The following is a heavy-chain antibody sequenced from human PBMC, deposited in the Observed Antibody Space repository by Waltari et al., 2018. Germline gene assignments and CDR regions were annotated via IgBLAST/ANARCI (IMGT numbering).Heavy chain of an antibody. D-gene: IGHD3-3*01. J-gene: IGHJ4*02. CDR3: TRDYDFWSGYPLLDY. Sequence: EVQLVESGGGLVQPGRSLTLSCLTSGFNFGVHSMCWFRQAPGKGLEWVGYIRTKTYGGTTEYAASVKGRFTISRDDSKTIAYLQMSSLKIEDTAVYYCTRDYDFWSGYPLLDYWGQGTLVTVSS. CDR1: GFNFGVHS. V-gene: IGHV3-49*03. CDR2: IRTKTYGGTT.